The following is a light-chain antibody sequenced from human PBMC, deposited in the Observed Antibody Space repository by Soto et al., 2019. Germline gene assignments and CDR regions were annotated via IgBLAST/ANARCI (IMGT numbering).Light chain of an antibody. CDR1: QSVSISY. CDR2: DAY. Sequence: ESVLTHSPGTLSLSPWDRATLSVRSIQSVSISYLALYQQKPGQAPRLLIYDAYSRATGITDRFSGSGSGTDSSIIISRLEAEDFAVYYCQQYGRSPWTVGQGTKVEIK. CDR3: QQYGRSPWT. J-gene: IGKJ1*01. V-gene: IGKV3-20*01.